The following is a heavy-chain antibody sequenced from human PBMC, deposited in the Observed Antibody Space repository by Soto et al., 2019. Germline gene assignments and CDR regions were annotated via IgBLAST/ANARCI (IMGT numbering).Heavy chain of an antibody. Sequence: SETLSLTCTVSGGSISSDDYYWSWIRQHPGKGLEWIGYIYYSGSTSYNPSLKSRVTLSVDTSKNQFSLKLSSVTAADTAVYYCAREGYCRGGSCYSWFDLWGQGTLVTVSS. V-gene: IGHV4-31*02. CDR2: IYYSGST. CDR1: GGSISSDDYY. D-gene: IGHD2-15*01. CDR3: AREGYCRGGSCYSWFDL. J-gene: IGHJ5*02.